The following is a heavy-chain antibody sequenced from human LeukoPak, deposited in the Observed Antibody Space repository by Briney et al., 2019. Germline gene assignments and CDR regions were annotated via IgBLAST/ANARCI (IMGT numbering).Heavy chain of an antibody. CDR3: ARGRNYYDSSGYYYEGDAFDI. CDR2: INPSGGSI. V-gene: IGHV1-46*01. D-gene: IGHD3-22*01. J-gene: IGHJ3*02. Sequence: ASVKVSCKASGYTFTSYYMYWVRQAPGQGLEWMGIINPSGGSIRYAQKFQDRVTMTRDTSTGTVYMELSSLRSEDTAMYYCARGRNYYDSSGYYYEGDAFDIWGQGTMVTVSS. CDR1: GYTFTSYY.